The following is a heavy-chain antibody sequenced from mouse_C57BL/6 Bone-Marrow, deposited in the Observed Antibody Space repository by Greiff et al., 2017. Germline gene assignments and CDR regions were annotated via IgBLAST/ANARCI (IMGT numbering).Heavy chain of an antibody. CDR2: INPNNGGT. V-gene: IGHV1-26*01. Sequence: VQLQQSGPELVKPGASVKISCKASGYTFTDYYMNWVKQSPGKSLEWIGDINPNNGGTSYNQKFKGNATLTVDKSSSTAYMELRTLTSEDSAVYNSARFKDSGMVTDYWGQGTTLTVSS. D-gene: IGHD2-2*01. CDR3: ARFKDSGMVTDY. CDR1: GYTFTDYY. J-gene: IGHJ2*01.